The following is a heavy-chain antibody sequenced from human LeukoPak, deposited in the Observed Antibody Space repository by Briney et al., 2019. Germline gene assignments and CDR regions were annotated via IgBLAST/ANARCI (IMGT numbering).Heavy chain of an antibody. CDR1: GGTFSSYA. J-gene: IGHJ4*02. D-gene: IGHD6-13*01. V-gene: IGHV1-2*02. Sequence: ASVKVSCKASGGTFSSYAISWVRQAPGQGLEWMGWINPNSGGTNYAQKFQGRVTMTRDTSISTAYMELSRLRSDDTAVYYCARGGIAAAGPLIDYWGQGTLVTVSS. CDR3: ARGGIAAAGPLIDY. CDR2: INPNSGGT.